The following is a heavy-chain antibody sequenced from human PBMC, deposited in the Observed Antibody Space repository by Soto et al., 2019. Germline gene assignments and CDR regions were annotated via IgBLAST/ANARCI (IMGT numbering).Heavy chain of an antibody. CDR2: IKPSGGRT. Sequence: ASVKVSCKASGYTFTTYYLHWVRQAPGQGLEWLGVIKPSGGRTTYAQKFQGRVTMTRDTSTGTVDTELSSLRSEDTAVYYCAREAYTYSGMDVWGQGTTVTVSS. CDR3: AREAYTYSGMDV. V-gene: IGHV1-46*01. J-gene: IGHJ6*02. CDR1: GYTFTTYY. D-gene: IGHD4-4*01.